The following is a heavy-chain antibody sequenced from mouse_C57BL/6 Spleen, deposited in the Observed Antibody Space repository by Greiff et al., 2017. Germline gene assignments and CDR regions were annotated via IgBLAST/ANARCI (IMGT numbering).Heavy chain of an antibody. CDR2: IYPGDGGT. CDR3: ANWEGY. V-gene: IGHV1-82*01. J-gene: IGHJ2*01. D-gene: IGHD4-1*01. Sequence: VQLQQSGPELVKPGASVKISCKASGYAFSSSWMNWVKQRPGKGLEWIGRIYPGDGGTNYNGKFKGKATLTADKSSSTAYMQLSSLTSEDSAVYFCANWEGYWGQGTTLTVSS. CDR1: GYAFSSSW.